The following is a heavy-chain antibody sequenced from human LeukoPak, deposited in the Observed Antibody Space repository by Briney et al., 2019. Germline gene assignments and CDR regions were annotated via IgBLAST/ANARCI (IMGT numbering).Heavy chain of an antibody. V-gene: IGHV3-23*01. D-gene: IGHD2-21*02. CDR3: AKGSCGADVCFYFYYMHV. CDR2: SRVDNGGA. CDR1: GFTFSTSD. J-gene: IGHJ6*03. Sequence: GGSLRLSCAASGFTFSTSDMTWVRQAPGKGLEWVASSRVDNGGAYYGDSVKGRFTISRDNSQNTLDLQMNGLRAEDTAIYYGAKGSCGADVCFYFYYMHVWGKGTTVTVSS.